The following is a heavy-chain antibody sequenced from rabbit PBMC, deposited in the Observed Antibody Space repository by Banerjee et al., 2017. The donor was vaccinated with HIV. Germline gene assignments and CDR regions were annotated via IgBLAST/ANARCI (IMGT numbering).Heavy chain of an antibody. CDR3: ARGYDDYDARLDL. V-gene: IGHV1S7*01. CDR2: IDPIFGTT. D-gene: IGHD2-1*01. Sequence: QLKESGGGLVQPGGSLKLSCKASGIDFSLYYMSWVRQAPGKGLEWIGYIDPIFGTTYYATWVDGRFTISSHNAQNTLWLQLNSLTAADTATYFCARGYDDYDARLDLWGQGTLVTVS. CDR1: GIDFSLYY. J-gene: IGHJ3*01.